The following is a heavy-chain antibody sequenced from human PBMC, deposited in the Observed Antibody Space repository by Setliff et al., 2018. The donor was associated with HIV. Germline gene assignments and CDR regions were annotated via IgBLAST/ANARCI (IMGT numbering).Heavy chain of an antibody. CDR2: IYYTGRS. CDR3: AREHCSGGSCNGFDI. D-gene: IGHD2-15*01. CDR1: GGSISSSDYY. Sequence: SETLSLTCTVSGGSISSSDYYWGWIRQPPGKGLEWIGSIYYTGRSFHNPSLKSRITISVDTSKNQFSLKLSSVTAADTAMYYCAREHCSGGSCNGFDIWGQGTMVTVSS. V-gene: IGHV4-39*01. J-gene: IGHJ3*02.